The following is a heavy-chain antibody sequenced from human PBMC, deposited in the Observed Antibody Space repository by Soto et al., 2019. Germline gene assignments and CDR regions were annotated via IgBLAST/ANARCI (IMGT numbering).Heavy chain of an antibody. J-gene: IGHJ4*02. CDR3: ARESIGCGGDCLDY. Sequence: GGSVRLSCAASGFTFSNYEWNWVRQAPGKGLEWISYISTSGDAMYYADSVKGRVAVSRDNTMNSLYLQMNSLRAEATAAYYCARESIGCGGDCLDYWGQGTLVTVS. CDR1: GFTFSNYE. V-gene: IGHV3-48*03. CDR2: ISTSGDAM. D-gene: IGHD2-21*01.